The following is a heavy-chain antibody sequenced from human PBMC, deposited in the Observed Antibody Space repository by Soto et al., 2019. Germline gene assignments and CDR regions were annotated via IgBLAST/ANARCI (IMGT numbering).Heavy chain of an antibody. CDR2: VSHDGLAQ. Sequence: QVQLVESGGSVVQPGRSLRLSCAASGFTFSSYTLHWVRQAPGMGLEWVAVVSHDGLAQYYGDSVMGRFTISRDNSQNTLYLQMNSLRTEDTGIYFCAKETIEVGGPNYFDYWGQGTLVTVSS. V-gene: IGHV3-30*18. CDR1: GFTFSSYT. D-gene: IGHD6-19*01. J-gene: IGHJ4*02. CDR3: AKETIEVGGPNYFDY.